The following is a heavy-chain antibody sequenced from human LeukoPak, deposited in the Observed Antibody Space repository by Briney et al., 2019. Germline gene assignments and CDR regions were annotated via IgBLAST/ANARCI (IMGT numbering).Heavy chain of an antibody. Sequence: SETLSLTCAVYGGSFSGYYWSWIRQPPGKGLEWIGEINHSGSTNYNPSLKSRVTISVDTSKNQFSLKLSSVTAADTAVYYCARVLPAAIRDYFDYWGQGTLVTVSS. D-gene: IGHD2-2*01. CDR2: INHSGST. V-gene: IGHV4-34*01. CDR3: ARVLPAAIRDYFDY. CDR1: GGSFSGYY. J-gene: IGHJ4*02.